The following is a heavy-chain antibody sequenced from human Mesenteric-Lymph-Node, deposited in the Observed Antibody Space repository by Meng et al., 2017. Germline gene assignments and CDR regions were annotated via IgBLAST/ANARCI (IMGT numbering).Heavy chain of an antibody. V-gene: IGHV3-9*01. J-gene: IGHJ4*02. CDR3: AKDINSIQEAVHFEY. CDR2: ISWNSGNI. CDR1: GFKFDDYA. Sequence: SLKISCVASGFKFDDYAMHWVRQAPEKGLEWVSGISWNSGNIGYADSVKGRFTISRDNAKNSLYLQMNSLRAEDTALYYCAKDINSIQEAVHFEYWGQGTLVTVSS. D-gene: IGHD4-23*01.